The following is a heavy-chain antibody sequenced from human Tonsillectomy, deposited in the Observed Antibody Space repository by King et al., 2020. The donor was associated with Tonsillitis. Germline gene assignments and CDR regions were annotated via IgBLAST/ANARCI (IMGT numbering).Heavy chain of an antibody. Sequence: QLVQSGAEVKKPGSSVKVSCKASGGTFSSYVISWVRQAPGQGLEWMGGIIPIFGTANFAQKFQGRVTITADESTSTAYMELGSLRSEDTAVYYCARGYYDFLSGYYTGIEDAFDIWGQGTMVTVSS. D-gene: IGHD3-3*01. J-gene: IGHJ3*02. CDR3: ARGYYDFLSGYYTGIEDAFDI. V-gene: IGHV1-69*12. CDR2: IIPIFGTA. CDR1: GGTFSSYV.